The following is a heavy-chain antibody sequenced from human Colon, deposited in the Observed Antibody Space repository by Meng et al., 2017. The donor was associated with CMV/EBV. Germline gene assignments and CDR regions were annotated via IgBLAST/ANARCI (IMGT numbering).Heavy chain of an antibody. D-gene: IGHD3-9*01. V-gene: IGHV1-2*02. Sequence: ASVKVSCKSSGYTFTGHYIHWVRQAPGQGLEWMGWINPNSGGRNFAQQFQGSVSMTRDTSINTAYMELTGLTSDDTAVYYCARGDLVTLFSYYYGMDVWGQGTTVTVSS. J-gene: IGHJ6*02. CDR2: INPNSGGR. CDR1: GYTFTGHY. CDR3: ARGDLVTLFSYYYGMDV.